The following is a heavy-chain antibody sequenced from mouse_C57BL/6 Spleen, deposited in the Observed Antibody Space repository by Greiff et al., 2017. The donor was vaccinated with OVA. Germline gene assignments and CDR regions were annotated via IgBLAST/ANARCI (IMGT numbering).Heavy chain of an antibody. D-gene: IGHD2-4*01. CDR3: ASCYYDYCPWFAY. CDR1: GYTFTSYW. V-gene: IGHV1-55*01. J-gene: IGHJ3*01. CDR2: IYPGSGST. Sequence: QVQLQQPGAELVKPGASVKMSCKASGYTFTSYWITWVKQRPGQGLEWIGDIYPGSGSTNYNEKFKSKATLTVDTSSSTAYMQLSSLTSEDSAVFYCASCYYDYCPWFAYWGQGTLVTVSA.